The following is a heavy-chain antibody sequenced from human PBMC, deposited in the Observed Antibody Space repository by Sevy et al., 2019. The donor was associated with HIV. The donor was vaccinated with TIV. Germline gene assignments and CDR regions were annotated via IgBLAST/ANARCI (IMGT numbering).Heavy chain of an antibody. CDR1: GGSFSGYY. CDR2: INHSGST. J-gene: IGHJ6*02. Sequence: SETLPLTCAVYGGSFSGYYWSWIRQPPGKGLEWIGEINHSGSTNYNPSLKSRVTISVDTSKNQFSLKLSSVTAADTAVYYCARGRGYSYGHSGYYYGMDVWGQGTTVTVSS. D-gene: IGHD5-18*01. CDR3: ARGRGYSYGHSGYYYGMDV. V-gene: IGHV4-34*01.